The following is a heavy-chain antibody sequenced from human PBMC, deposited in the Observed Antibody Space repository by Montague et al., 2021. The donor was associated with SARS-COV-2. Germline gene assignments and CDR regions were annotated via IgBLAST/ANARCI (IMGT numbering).Heavy chain of an antibody. CDR3: ARTWAYGSGSYGVDP. D-gene: IGHD3-10*01. V-gene: IGHV2-5*02. CDR1: GFSLSTDGMG. Sequence: PALVKPTQTLTLTRIFSGFSLSTDGMGVGWIRQPPGRALERLALIYWGDDGRYSPSLRSRLTITKDTSKNQVVLTMTNMDPVDTATYYCARTWAYGSGSYGVDPWGQGTLVTVSS. J-gene: IGHJ5*02. CDR2: IYWGDDG.